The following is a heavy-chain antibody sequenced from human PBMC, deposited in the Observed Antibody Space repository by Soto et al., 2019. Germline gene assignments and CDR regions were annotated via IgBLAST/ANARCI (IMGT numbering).Heavy chain of an antibody. CDR2: IYYSGST. CDR1: GGSISSSSYY. D-gene: IGHD6-6*01. J-gene: IGHJ4*02. CDR3: AQTYSSSSPGFDY. V-gene: IGHV4-39*01. Sequence: SETLSLTCTVSGGSISSSSYYWGWIRQPPGKGLEWIGSIYYSGSTYYNPSLKSRVTISVDTSKNQLSLNLSSVTAADTAVYYCAQTYSSSSPGFDYWGQGTLVTV.